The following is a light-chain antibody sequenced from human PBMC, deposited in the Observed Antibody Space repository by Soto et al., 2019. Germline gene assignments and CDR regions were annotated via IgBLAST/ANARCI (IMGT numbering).Light chain of an antibody. CDR2: STN. V-gene: IGLV8-61*01. CDR3: VLYMGSGISV. CDR1: SGSVSTSYY. J-gene: IGLJ3*02. Sequence: QAVVTQEPSFSVSPGRTVTLTCGLSSGSVSTSYYPSWYQQTPGQAPRTLIYSTNTRSSGVPDRFSGSILGNKAALTITGAQADDESDYYWVLYMGSGISVFGGGTKVTVL.